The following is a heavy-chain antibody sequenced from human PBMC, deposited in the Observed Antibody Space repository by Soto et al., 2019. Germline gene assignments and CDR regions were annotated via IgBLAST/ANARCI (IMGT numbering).Heavy chain of an antibody. J-gene: IGHJ6*02. CDR2: INPSGGST. D-gene: IGHD1-26*01. Sequence: ASVKVSCKASGYTFTSYYMHWVRQAPGQGLEWMGIINPSGGSTSYAQKFQGRVTMTRDTSTSTVYMELSSLRSEDTAVYYCAREAPGGAEGYGMDVWGQGTTVTVSS. CDR3: AREAPGGAEGYGMDV. V-gene: IGHV1-46*01. CDR1: GYTFTSYY.